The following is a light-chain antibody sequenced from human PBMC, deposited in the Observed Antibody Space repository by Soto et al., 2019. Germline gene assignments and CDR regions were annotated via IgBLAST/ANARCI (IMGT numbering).Light chain of an antibody. CDR3: QQYGGSPPFT. V-gene: IGKV3-20*01. CDR2: GAS. Sequence: EIVLTQSPGTLSLSPGERATLSCRASQSVSSSYLAWYQQKPGQAPRLLIYGASSRATGSPDRFSGSGSGTDFTRTISRLEPEAFAVYYCQQYGGSPPFTFGPGTNVDIQ. CDR1: QSVSSSY. J-gene: IGKJ3*01.